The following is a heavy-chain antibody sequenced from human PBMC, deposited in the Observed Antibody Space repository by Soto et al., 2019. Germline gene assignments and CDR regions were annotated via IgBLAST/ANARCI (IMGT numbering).Heavy chain of an antibody. CDR1: GYTFTSYY. J-gene: IGHJ6*03. Sequence: ASVKVSCKASGYTFTSYYMHWVRQAPGQGLEWMGIINPSGGSTSYAQKFQGRVTMTRDTSTSTVYMELSSLRSEDTAVYYCARRGVGYCSGGSCYSNYYYMDVWGKGTTVTVSS. CDR2: INPSGGST. V-gene: IGHV1-46*03. CDR3: ARRGVGYCSGGSCYSNYYYMDV. D-gene: IGHD2-15*01.